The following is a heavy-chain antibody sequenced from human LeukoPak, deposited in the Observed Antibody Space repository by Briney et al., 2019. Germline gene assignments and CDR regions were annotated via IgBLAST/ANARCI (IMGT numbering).Heavy chain of an antibody. J-gene: IGHJ4*02. Sequence: PGGPLRLSCAASGLTFRSYGMHWVRQAPGKGLEWVAVIWHDGSNKYYADSVKGRFTISRDNSKNTLYLQMDSLRVEDTAVYYCAATGGVAVAGSPFDYWGQGTLVTVSS. D-gene: IGHD6-19*01. CDR1: GLTFRSYG. V-gene: IGHV3-33*01. CDR3: AATGGVAVAGSPFDY. CDR2: IWHDGSNK.